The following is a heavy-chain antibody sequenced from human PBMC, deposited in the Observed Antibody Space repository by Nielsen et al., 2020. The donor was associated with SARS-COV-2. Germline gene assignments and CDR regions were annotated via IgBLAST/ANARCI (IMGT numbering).Heavy chain of an antibody. Sequence: SETLSLTCTVSGGSISSSSYYWGWIRQPPGKGLEWIGSIYYSGSTYYNPSLKSRVTISVDTSKNQFSLKLSSVTAADTAVYYCARHAYDFWSGYLPTDPGHTHNWFDPWGQGTLVTVSS. CDR1: GGSISSSSYY. CDR3: ARHAYDFWSGYLPTDPGHTHNWFDP. V-gene: IGHV4-39*01. J-gene: IGHJ5*02. CDR2: IYYSGST. D-gene: IGHD3-3*01.